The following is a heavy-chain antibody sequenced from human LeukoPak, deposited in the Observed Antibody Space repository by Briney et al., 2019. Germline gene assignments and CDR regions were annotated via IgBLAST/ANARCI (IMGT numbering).Heavy chain of an antibody. V-gene: IGHV3-48*03. Sequence: PGGSLRLPCAASGFTFSSYEMNWVRQAPGKGLEWVSYISSSGSTIYYADSVKGRFTISRDNAKNSLYLQMNSLRAEDTAVYHCARDMIAARDYWGQGTLVTVSS. CDR2: ISSSGSTI. CDR3: ARDMIAARDY. D-gene: IGHD3-22*01. J-gene: IGHJ4*02. CDR1: GFTFSSYE.